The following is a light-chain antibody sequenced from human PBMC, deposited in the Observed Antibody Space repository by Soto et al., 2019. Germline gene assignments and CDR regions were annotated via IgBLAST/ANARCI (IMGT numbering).Light chain of an antibody. CDR2: GAS. Sequence: EILMTQSPATLSVSPGERATLSCRASQSVSSNLVWYQQKPGQAPRLLIYGASTRATGIPARFSGSGSGTEFTLTINSLQSEDFAVYYCQQYNNWVTFGGGTKVDIK. CDR1: QSVSSN. J-gene: IGKJ4*01. V-gene: IGKV3-15*01. CDR3: QQYNNWVT.